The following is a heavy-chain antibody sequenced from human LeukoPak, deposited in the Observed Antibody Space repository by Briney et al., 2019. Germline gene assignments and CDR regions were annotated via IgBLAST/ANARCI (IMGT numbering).Heavy chain of an antibody. J-gene: IGHJ4*02. CDR2: INHSGST. CDR3: ARGPRGLGMAGTFDY. V-gene: IGHV4-34*01. D-gene: IGHD6-19*01. CDR1: GESFSGYY. Sequence: SETLSLTCAAYGESFSGYYWSWIRQPPGRGLEWIGEINHSGSTNYNPSLKSRVTISVDTSKNQFSLKLNSVTAADTAVYYCARGPRGLGMAGTFDYWGQGTLVTVSS.